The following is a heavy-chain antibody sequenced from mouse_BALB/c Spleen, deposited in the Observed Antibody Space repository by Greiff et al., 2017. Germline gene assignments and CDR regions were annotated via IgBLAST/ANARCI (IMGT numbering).Heavy chain of an antibody. J-gene: IGHJ1*01. D-gene: IGHD2-4*01. CDR1: GFTFSSFG. V-gene: IGHV5-17*02. CDR3: ARSTMITTRYFDV. CDR2: ISSGSSTI. Sequence: EVQLQESGGGLVQPGGSRKLSCAASGFTFSSFGMHWVRQAPEKGLEWVAYISSGSSTIYYADTVKGRFTISRDNPKNTLFLQMTSLRSEDTAMYYCARSTMITTRYFDVWGAGTTVTVSS.